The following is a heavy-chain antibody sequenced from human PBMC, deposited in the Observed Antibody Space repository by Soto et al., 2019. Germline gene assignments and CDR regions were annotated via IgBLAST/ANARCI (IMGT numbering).Heavy chain of an antibody. CDR3: ARVGIVGATASRNWFDP. V-gene: IGHV1-46*01. CDR2: INPSGGST. D-gene: IGHD1-26*01. Sequence: ASVKVSCKASGYTFTSYYMHWVRQAPGQGLEWMGIINPSGGSTSYAQKFQGRVTTTRDTSTSTVYMELSSLRSEDTAVYYCARVGIVGATASRNWFDPWGQGTLVTVSS. CDR1: GYTFTSYY. J-gene: IGHJ5*02.